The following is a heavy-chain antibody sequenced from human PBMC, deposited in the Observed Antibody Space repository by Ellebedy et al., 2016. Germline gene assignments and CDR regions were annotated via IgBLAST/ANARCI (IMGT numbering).Heavy chain of an antibody. CDR1: GYTFTNYG. V-gene: IGHV1-18*01. CDR2: ISPYNGDT. CDR3: VRGGAPVRGVINWFDP. Sequence: ASVKVSCXASGYTFTNYGISWVRQAPGQGLEWMGWISPYNGDTNYPQNLQGRVTMTTDTSTTTAYMELRSLRSDDTAVYYCVRGGAPVRGVINWFDPWGQGTLVTVSS. J-gene: IGHJ5*02. D-gene: IGHD3-10*01.